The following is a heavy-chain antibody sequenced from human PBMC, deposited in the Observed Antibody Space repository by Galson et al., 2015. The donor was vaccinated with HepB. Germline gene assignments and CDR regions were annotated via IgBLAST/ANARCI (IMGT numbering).Heavy chain of an antibody. CDR1: GYTFTSYG. Sequence: SVKVSCKASGYTFTSYGISWVRQAPGQGLEWMGWISAYNGNTNYAQKLQGRVTMTTDTSTSTAYMELRSLRSDDTAVYYCARSPYDYGGKAWFDPWGQGTLVTVSS. D-gene: IGHD4-23*01. V-gene: IGHV1-18*01. CDR2: ISAYNGNT. J-gene: IGHJ5*02. CDR3: ARSPYDYGGKAWFDP.